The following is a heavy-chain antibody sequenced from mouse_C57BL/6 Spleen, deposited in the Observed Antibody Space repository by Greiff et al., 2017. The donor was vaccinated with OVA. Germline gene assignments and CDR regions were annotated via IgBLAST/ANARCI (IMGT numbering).Heavy chain of an antibody. Sequence: QVQLKQPGAELVKPGASVKLSCKASGYTFTSYWMHWVKQRPGRGLEWIGRIDPNSGGTKYNEKFKSKATLTVDKPSSTAYMQLSSLTSEDSAVYYCARSNYPYAMGYWGQGTSVTVSS. V-gene: IGHV1-72*01. J-gene: IGHJ4*01. CDR1: GYTFTSYW. CDR3: ARSNYPYAMGY. D-gene: IGHD2-5*01. CDR2: IDPNSGGT.